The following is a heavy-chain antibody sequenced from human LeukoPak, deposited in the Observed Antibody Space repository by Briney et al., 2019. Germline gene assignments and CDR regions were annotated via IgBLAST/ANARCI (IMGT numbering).Heavy chain of an antibody. J-gene: IGHJ4*02. V-gene: IGHV3-23*01. CDR2: IGGSGGST. D-gene: IGHD3-10*01. Sequence: PGGSLRLSCAASGFTVSSNYMSWVRQAPGKGLEWVSSIGGSGGSTYYADSVKGRSTISRDTSKNTLYLQMNSLRAEDTAVYYCAKYRGFGDSYDSWGQGTLVTVSS. CDR3: AKYRGFGDSYDS. CDR1: GFTVSSNY.